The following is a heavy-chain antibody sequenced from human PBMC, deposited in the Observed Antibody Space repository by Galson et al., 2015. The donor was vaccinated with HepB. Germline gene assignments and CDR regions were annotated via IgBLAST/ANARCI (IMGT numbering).Heavy chain of an antibody. V-gene: IGHV3-30*04. CDR3: ASYSPRLRAFDI. D-gene: IGHD1-26*01. J-gene: IGHJ3*02. CDR2: ISYDGSNK. CDR1: GFTFSSYA. Sequence: SLRLSCAASGFTFSSYAMHWVRQAPGKGLEWVAVISYDGSNKYYADSVKGRFTISRDNSKNTLYLQMNSLRAEDTAVYYCASYSPRLRAFDIWGQGTMVTVSS.